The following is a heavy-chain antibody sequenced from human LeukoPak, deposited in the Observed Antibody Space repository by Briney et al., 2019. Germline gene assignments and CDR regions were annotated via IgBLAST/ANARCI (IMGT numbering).Heavy chain of an antibody. CDR3: ARAFRGDIDY. J-gene: IGHJ4*02. CDR2: ISAYNGNT. V-gene: IGHV1-18*01. CDR1: GYTFTSYG. D-gene: IGHD7-27*01. Sequence: ASVKVSCKASGYTFTSYGISWVRQAPGQGLEWMGWISAYNGNTNYAQKFQGRVTMTRDTSISTAYMELSRLRSDDTAVYYCARAFRGDIDYWGQGTLVTVSS.